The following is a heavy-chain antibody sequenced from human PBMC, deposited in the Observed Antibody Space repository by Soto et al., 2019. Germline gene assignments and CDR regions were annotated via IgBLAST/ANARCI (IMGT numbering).Heavy chain of an antibody. V-gene: IGHV4-4*07. CDR1: GGSISSFY. CDR3: ARDVAVSGSGRWFDP. CDR2: IYHTGTI. D-gene: IGHD3-10*01. J-gene: IGHJ5*02. Sequence: LSLTCTVSGGSISSFYWSWIRQPAGKGLEWIGRIYHTGTINYNPSLKGRAAMSVDTSKNQVSLRLSSVTAADTAVYFCARDVAVSGSGRWFDPWGQGTLVTVSS.